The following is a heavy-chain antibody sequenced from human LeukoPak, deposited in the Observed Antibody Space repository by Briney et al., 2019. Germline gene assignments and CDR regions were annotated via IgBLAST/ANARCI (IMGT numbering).Heavy chain of an antibody. CDR2: IIGSGGST. CDR3: AKARTGSGTSYNALAS. Sequence: GGSLRLSCAASGFTFSSYGMSWVRQGPGKGLEWVSGIIGSGGSTYYADSVKGRFTISRDNSKNTLYLQMNSLRAEDTAVYFCAKARTGSGTSYNALASWGQGTLVTVSS. D-gene: IGHD3-10*01. J-gene: IGHJ5*02. CDR1: GFTFSSYG. V-gene: IGHV3-23*01.